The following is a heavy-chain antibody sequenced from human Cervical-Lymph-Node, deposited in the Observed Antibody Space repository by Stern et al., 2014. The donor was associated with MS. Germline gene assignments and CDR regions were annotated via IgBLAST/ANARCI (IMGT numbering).Heavy chain of an antibody. CDR1: GFTFNTYS. D-gene: IGHD6-19*01. J-gene: IGHJ4*02. CDR2: ISSSGTPI. CDR3: AREQWLAGFDY. V-gene: IGHV3-48*01. Sequence: EVHLVESGGDLVQPGGSLRLSCAASGFTFNTYSMNWVRQAPGKGLEWISYISSSGTPIYYADSVKGRFTISRDNAKNSLYLQMNSLRAEDTAVYYCAREQWLAGFDYWGQGTLVTVSS.